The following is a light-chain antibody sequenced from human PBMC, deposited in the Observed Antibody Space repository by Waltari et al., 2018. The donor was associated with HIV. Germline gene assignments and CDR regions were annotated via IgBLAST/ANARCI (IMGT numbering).Light chain of an antibody. J-gene: IGKJ2*03. CDR1: QSFSGC. CDR2: STS. V-gene: IGKV1-12*01. Sequence: DIQMTQSPYSVSASVGDRVSINCRASQSFSGCVAWYQQKSGKAPKLLIHSTSKLQSDVSSRFSGSVSGTDCTLTISSLQPEDFATFYCQQANSFPPYSFGQGTKVEIK. CDR3: QQANSFPPYS.